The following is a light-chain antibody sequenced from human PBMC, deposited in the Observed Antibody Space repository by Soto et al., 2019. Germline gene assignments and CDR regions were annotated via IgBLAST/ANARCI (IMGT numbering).Light chain of an antibody. V-gene: IGLV2-14*01. J-gene: IGLJ2*01. CDR2: EVT. Sequence: QSALTQPASVSGSPGQSITISCTGTSSDIGGYNYVSWYQQYPGKAPKLMIHEVTNRPSGVSNRFSGSKSANTASLTISGLQAEDEADYYCSSYTSSSTLVVFGGGTKLTVL. CDR1: SSDIGGYNY. CDR3: SSYTSSSTLVV.